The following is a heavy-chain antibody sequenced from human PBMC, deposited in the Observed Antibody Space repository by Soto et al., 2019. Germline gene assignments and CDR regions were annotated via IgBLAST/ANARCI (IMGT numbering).Heavy chain of an antibody. CDR2: ISYSADKT. CDR1: GFTFNTDV. CDR3: ARRARTATTNWGAFDV. J-gene: IGHJ3*01. Sequence: WSLRLSCASSGFTFNTDVMNWVRQGPWKGLEWVSTISYSADKTHYADSVKGRFTISRDNSRDTLFLQMNSLRADDAAVYYCARRARTATTNWGAFDVWGQGTMVTVSS. D-gene: IGHD1-7*01. V-gene: IGHV3-23*01.